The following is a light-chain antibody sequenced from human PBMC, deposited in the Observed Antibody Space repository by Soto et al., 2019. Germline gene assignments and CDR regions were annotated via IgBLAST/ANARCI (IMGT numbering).Light chain of an antibody. V-gene: IGKV3-20*01. Sequence: EIVLTQSPGTLSLSPGERATLSCRASQSVSNNYLAWYQQKPGQAPRLLIYGASNRATGIPDRFSGSGSGTDFTLTINRLEPEDFAVYYCQQYGASPETFGQGTKVEIK. CDR3: QQYGASPET. CDR2: GAS. CDR1: QSVSNNY. J-gene: IGKJ1*01.